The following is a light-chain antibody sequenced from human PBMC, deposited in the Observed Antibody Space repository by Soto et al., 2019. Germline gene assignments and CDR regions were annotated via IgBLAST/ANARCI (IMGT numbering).Light chain of an antibody. Sequence: QAVVTQPPSASGTRGQRVTISCSGSSSNIGSNTVNWYQQLPGTAPKLLIYSNNRRPSGVPDRFSGSKSGTSASLAISGLQSEDEADYYCAAWDDSLNGPVFGGGTQLTVL. V-gene: IGLV1-44*01. CDR1: SSNIGSNT. CDR2: SNN. J-gene: IGLJ2*01. CDR3: AAWDDSLNGPV.